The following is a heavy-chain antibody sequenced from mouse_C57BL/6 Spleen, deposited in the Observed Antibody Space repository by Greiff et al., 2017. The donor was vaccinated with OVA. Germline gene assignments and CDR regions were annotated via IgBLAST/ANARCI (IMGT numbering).Heavy chain of an antibody. CDR3: ARSRVGTGYFDV. J-gene: IGHJ1*03. Sequence: EVQVVESGGGLVQPGGSLKLSCAASGFTFSDYYMYWVRQTPEKRLEWVAYISNGGGSTYYPDTVKGRFTISRDNAKNTLHLQMSRLKSEDTAMYYCARSRVGTGYFDVWGTGTTVTVSS. V-gene: IGHV5-12*01. CDR2: ISNGGGST. CDR1: GFTFSDYY. D-gene: IGHD3-1*01.